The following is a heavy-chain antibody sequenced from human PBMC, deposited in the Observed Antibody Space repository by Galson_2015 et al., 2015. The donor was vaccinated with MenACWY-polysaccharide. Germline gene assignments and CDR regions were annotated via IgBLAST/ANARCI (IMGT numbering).Heavy chain of an antibody. CDR2: INPNSGGT. CDR3: ARDGDPGAVAGMEEFDY. J-gene: IGHJ4*02. V-gene: IGHV1-2*02. D-gene: IGHD6-19*01. Sequence: VKVSCKASGYTFTGYYMHWVRQAPGQGLEWMGWINPNSGGTNYAQKFQGRVTMTRDTSISTAYMELSRLRSDDTAVYYCARDGDPGAVAGMEEFDYWGQGTLVTVSS. CDR1: GYTFTGYY.